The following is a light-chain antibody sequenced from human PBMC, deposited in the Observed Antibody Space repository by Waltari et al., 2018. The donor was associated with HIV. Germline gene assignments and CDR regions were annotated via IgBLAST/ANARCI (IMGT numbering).Light chain of an antibody. V-gene: IGLV1-47*01. CDR1: SSNIGNHY. CDR3: ATWDDSLSGPV. Sequence: QSVLTQPPSASGTPGQRVTISCSGSSSNIGNHYVYWYQQLPGTAPKPPIYRNNQRPSGVPDRFSGSKSDTSASLAISGLRSEDEADYFCATWDDSLSGPVFGGGTKLTVL. J-gene: IGLJ3*02. CDR2: RNN.